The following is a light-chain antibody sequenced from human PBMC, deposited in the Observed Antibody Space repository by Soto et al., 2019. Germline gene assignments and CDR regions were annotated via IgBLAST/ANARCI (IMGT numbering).Light chain of an antibody. CDR3: SSYAGNYTLI. Sequence: QSALTQPASVSGSPGQSITISCTGTSSDVGGYNYVSWYQQHPGKAPKLMIYEVSNRPSGVSNRFSGSKSGNTASLTISGLQAEDEADYYCSSYAGNYTLIFGGGTQLTVL. CDR2: EVS. V-gene: IGLV2-14*01. CDR1: SSDVGGYNY. J-gene: IGLJ2*01.